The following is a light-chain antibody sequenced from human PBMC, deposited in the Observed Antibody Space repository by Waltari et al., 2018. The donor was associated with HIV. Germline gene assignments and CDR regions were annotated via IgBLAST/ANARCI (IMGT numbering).Light chain of an antibody. CDR2: RNN. CDR3: AAWDDSLSGWV. V-gene: IGLV1-47*01. Sequence: QSVLTHPPSASGTPGQMVTISCSGSTSHIVSTYVYWYQQLPGKTPKLLIYRNNQRPSGVPDRFSGSKSGTSASLAISGLRSEDEADYYCAAWDDSLSGWVFGGGTKLTVL. J-gene: IGLJ3*02. CDR1: TSHIVSTY.